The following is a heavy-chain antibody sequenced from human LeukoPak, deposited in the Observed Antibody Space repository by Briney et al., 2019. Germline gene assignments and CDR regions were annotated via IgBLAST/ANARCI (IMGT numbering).Heavy chain of an antibody. D-gene: IGHD3-10*01. CDR3: ARNKYYYGSGSTPYYFDY. CDR1: GFTFSSYS. J-gene: IGHJ4*02. Sequence: PGGSLRLSCAASGFTFSSYSMNWVRQAPGKGLEWVSSISSSSSYIYYADSVKGRFTISRDNAKNSLYLQMNSLRAEDTAVYYCARNKYYYGSGSTPYYFDYWGQGTLVTVS. CDR2: ISSSSSYI. V-gene: IGHV3-21*01.